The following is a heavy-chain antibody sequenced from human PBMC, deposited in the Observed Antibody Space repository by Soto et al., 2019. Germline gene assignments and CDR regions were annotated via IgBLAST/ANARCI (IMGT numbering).Heavy chain of an antibody. CDR1: GGTFSSYP. D-gene: IGHD1-7*01. V-gene: IGHV1-69*02. J-gene: IGHJ4*02. CDR2: IIPILDIT. CDR3: ARPTSTGTTSGYYFDY. Sequence: QVQLVQSGAEVKKPGSSVKVSCKASGGTFSSYPISWMRQAPGQGLEWMGRIIPILDITDYAQRFQGRVTITADKSTSTAYMGLSSLSSDDTAVYYCARPTSTGTTSGYYFDYWGQGTLVTVSS.